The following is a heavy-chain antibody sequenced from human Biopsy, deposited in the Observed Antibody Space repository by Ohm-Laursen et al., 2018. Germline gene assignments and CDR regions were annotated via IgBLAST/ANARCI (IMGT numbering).Heavy chain of an antibody. D-gene: IGHD6-19*01. J-gene: IGHJ4*02. Sequence: SVKVSCNVSGYSFTSYYMHWVRQAPGQGLEWMGMINPSGSTTSYPQIFQGRVTMTRDTSKSTVYMELSSLRSADTAVYFCARNTGWYGDLYYFDYWGQGTLVNVSS. CDR1: GYSFTSYY. CDR2: INPSGSTT. V-gene: IGHV1-46*01. CDR3: ARNTGWYGDLYYFDY.